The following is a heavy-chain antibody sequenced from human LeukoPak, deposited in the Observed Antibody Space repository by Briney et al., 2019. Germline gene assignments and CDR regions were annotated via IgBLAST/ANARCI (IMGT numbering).Heavy chain of an antibody. CDR3: ALWGGGGFDY. J-gene: IGHJ4*02. CDR2: IKQDGSEK. D-gene: IGHD3-16*01. Sequence: GGSLRLSCAASGLTLSYHWKSWVRQAPGKGLEWVANIKQDGSEKYYVDSVKGRFTISRDNAKNSLYLQMNSLRAEGTAVYYCALWGGGGFDYWGQGTLVTVSS. CDR1: GLTLSYHW. V-gene: IGHV3-7*01.